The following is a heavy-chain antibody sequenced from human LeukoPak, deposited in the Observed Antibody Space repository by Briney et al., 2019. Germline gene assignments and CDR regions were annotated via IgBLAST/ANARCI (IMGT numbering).Heavy chain of an antibody. D-gene: IGHD2-21*02. CDR2: LYHTGST. CDR1: GGSITGSTYY. CDR3: ARRSGDWAVNWFDP. V-gene: IGHV4-39*01. J-gene: IGHJ5*02. Sequence: SETLSLTCTVSGGSITGSTYYWAWFRQPPGKGLEWIRSLYHTGSTYYSPSLKSRVSLFLDTSKSQFSLKVTSVTAADTAVYYCARRSGDWAVNWFDPWGQGTLVSVSS.